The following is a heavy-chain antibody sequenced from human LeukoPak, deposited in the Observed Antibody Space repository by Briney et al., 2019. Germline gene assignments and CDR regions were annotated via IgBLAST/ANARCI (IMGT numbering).Heavy chain of an antibody. CDR1: GFIFSSYG. CDR2: MKQDGSEK. D-gene: IGHD6-19*01. Sequence: PGGSLKLSCAASGFIFSSYGMHWVRQAPGKGLECVANMKQDGSEKYYVDSVKGRFTISRDNAKNSLFLQMNSLRAEDTAVYYCARDLLAVAATGIGFDYWGQGTLVTVSS. CDR3: ARDLLAVAATGIGFDY. V-gene: IGHV3-7*01. J-gene: IGHJ4*02.